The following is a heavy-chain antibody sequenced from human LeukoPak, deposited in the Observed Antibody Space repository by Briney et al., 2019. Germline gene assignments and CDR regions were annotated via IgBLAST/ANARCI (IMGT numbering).Heavy chain of an antibody. CDR1: GYTLTNYN. CDR3: ARDVSPLSGYPDY. V-gene: IGHV1-18*01. D-gene: IGHD3-22*01. J-gene: IGHJ4*02. Sequence: ASVKVSCKASGYTLTNYNISWVRQAPGQGLEWMGWISAYNGNTNYAQKLQGRVTMTTDTSMSTAYMELRSLRSDDTAVYYCARDVSPLSGYPDYWGQGTLVTVSS. CDR2: ISAYNGNT.